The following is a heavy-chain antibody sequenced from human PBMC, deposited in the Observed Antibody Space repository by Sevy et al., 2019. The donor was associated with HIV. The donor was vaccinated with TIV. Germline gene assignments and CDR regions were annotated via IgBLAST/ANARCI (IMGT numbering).Heavy chain of an antibody. CDR2: VSSDGSEI. CDR1: GFTFSTYA. D-gene: IGHD7-27*01. J-gene: IGHJ4*02. V-gene: IGHV3-30-3*01. CDR3: ARAQLGSIDY. Sequence: GGSLRLSCAVSGFTFSTYAMHWVRQAPGKGLECVAIVSSDGSEINYADSVKGRFTISRDNSRNTLYLQMNSLRTEDTALYYCARAQLGSIDYRGQGTLVTVSS.